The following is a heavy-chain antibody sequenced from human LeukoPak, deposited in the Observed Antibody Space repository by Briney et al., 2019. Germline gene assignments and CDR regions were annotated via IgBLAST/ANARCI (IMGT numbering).Heavy chain of an antibody. V-gene: IGHV3-33*01. D-gene: IGHD2-15*01. J-gene: IGHJ4*02. Sequence: GRSLRLSCAASGFTFSSYGMHWVRQAPGKGLEWVAVIWYDGSNKYYADSVKGRFTISRDNSKNTLYLQMNSLRAEDTAVYYCARDLYIGGGSFDYWGQGTLVTVSS. CDR3: ARDLYIGGGSFDY. CDR1: GFTFSSYG. CDR2: IWYDGSNK.